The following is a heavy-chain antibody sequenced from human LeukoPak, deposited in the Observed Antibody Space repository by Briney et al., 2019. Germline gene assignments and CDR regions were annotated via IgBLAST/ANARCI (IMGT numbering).Heavy chain of an antibody. Sequence: GGSLRLSCEASGLSFSTSYMHWVRQTPGKGLVWVSRIHSTGAYIDYVDSVKGRFIISRDNAKNTLYLQMNSLRAEDTAVYFCVRSSDWAFFDHWGQGALVTASS. CDR3: VRSSDWAFFDH. D-gene: IGHD3/OR15-3a*01. V-gene: IGHV3-74*01. CDR2: IHSTGAYI. J-gene: IGHJ4*02. CDR1: GLSFSTSY.